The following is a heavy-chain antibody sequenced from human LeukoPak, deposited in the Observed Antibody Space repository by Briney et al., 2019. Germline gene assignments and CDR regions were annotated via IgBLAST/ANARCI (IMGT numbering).Heavy chain of an antibody. V-gene: IGHV3-30*04. CDR2: ISYDGSNK. CDR1: GFTFRSYF. Sequence: GGSLRLSCAASGFTFRSYFIHWVRQAPGKGLEWVAVISYDGSNKYYADSVKGRFTISRDNSKNTLSLQMNSLRAEDTAVYYCARVRYSNLDPPDYWGQGTLVTVSS. D-gene: IGHD5-12*01. J-gene: IGHJ4*02. CDR3: ARVRYSNLDPPDY.